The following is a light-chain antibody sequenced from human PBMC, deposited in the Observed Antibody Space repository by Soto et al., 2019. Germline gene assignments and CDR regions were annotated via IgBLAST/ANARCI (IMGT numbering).Light chain of an antibody. CDR2: TAS. V-gene: IGKV1-9*01. Sequence: DFQLTQSPSFLSASVGDRVTITCRASQGISSYLAWYQQKPGKAPKLLISTASTLQSGVPSRFSGSGSGTEFTLTISSLQPEDFATYYCQQLNNYPRTFGQGTKVEIK. CDR3: QQLNNYPRT. J-gene: IGKJ1*01. CDR1: QGISSY.